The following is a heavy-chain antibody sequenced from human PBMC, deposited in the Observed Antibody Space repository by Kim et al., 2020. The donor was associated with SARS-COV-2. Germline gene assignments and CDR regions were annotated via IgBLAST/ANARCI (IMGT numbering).Heavy chain of an antibody. J-gene: IGHJ6*02. CDR2: IIPIFGTA. CDR1: GGTFSSYA. V-gene: IGHV1-69*13. CDR3: ARGRITMIVVVITDRYYYYGMDV. Sequence: SVKVSCKASGGTFSSYAISWVRQAPGQGLEWMGGIIPIFGTANYAQKFQGRVTITADESTSTAYMELSILRSEDTAVYYCARGRITMIVVVITDRYYYYGMDVWGQGTTVTVSS. D-gene: IGHD3-22*01.